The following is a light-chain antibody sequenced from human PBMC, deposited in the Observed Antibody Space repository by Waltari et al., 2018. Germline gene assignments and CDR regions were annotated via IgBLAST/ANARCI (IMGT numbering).Light chain of an antibody. CDR2: EDN. CDR1: SGDLDSKY. CDR3: QSYDATIRV. J-gene: IGLJ3*02. V-gene: IGLV6-57*03. Sequence: NFLLTQPHSVSESPGKTVTISCTRSSGDLDSKYGRWYQQRPGSAPTTVIYEDNQRPSGVPDRFSGSIDSSSNSASLTISGLKTEDEADYYCQSYDATIRVFGGGTKLTVL.